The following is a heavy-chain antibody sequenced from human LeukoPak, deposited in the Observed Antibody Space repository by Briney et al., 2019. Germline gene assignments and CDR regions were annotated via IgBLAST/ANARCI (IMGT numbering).Heavy chain of an antibody. D-gene: IGHD3-3*01. CDR2: IYYSGST. CDR3: ASNIVTIFGVVIGNWFDP. V-gene: IGHV4-39*01. J-gene: IGHJ5*02. CDR1: GGSISNTSYY. Sequence: SETLSLTCTVSGGSISNTSYYWGWIRQPPGKGLEWIGSIYYSGSTYYDPSLKSRVTISVNTSQNQFSLKLTSVTAADTAVYYCASNIVTIFGVVIGNWFDPWGQGTLVTVSS.